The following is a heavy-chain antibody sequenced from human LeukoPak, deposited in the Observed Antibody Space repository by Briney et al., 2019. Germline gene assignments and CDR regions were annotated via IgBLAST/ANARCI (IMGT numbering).Heavy chain of an antibody. CDR3: VSFYETN. D-gene: IGHD2-2*01. V-gene: IGHV3-74*01. CDR2: IASDGSWT. CDR1: GFTFSSYW. J-gene: IGHJ4*02. Sequence: GGSLRLSCAASGFTFSSYWMNWVRQAPGKGLVWVSRIASDGSWTGYADSVKGRFTISKDNAKNTVYLQMNNLRAEDTAVYYCVSFYETNWGRGTLVTVSS.